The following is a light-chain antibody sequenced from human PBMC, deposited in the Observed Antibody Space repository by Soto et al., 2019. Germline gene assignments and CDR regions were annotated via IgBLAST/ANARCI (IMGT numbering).Light chain of an antibody. Sequence: EIVLTQSPGTLSLSPGERATLSCRASQSISSSYLAWYQQKPGQAPRLLIYAASSRATCIPDRFSGSGSGTDFTLTISRLEPEDFAVYYCQQYGSSSDTFGQGTQLEIK. J-gene: IGKJ2*01. CDR1: QSISSSY. CDR3: QQYGSSSDT. V-gene: IGKV3-20*01. CDR2: AAS.